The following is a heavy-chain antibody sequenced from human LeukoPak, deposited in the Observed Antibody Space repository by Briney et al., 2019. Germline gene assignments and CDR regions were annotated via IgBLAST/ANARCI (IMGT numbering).Heavy chain of an antibody. Sequence: PGGSVRLSCAASGFTFSCYSMNWVRQAPGKGLEWVSSISSSSSYIYYADSVKGRFTISRDNAKNSLYLQMNSLRAEDTAVYYCARDGRRSGYYSSPFDYWGQGTLVTVSS. V-gene: IGHV3-21*01. J-gene: IGHJ4*02. CDR2: ISSSSSYI. CDR3: ARDGRRSGYYSSPFDY. CDR1: GFTFSCYS. D-gene: IGHD3-22*01.